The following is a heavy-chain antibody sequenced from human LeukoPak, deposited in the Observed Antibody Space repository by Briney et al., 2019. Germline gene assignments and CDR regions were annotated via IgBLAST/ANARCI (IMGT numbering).Heavy chain of an antibody. CDR2: MNPNSGNT. D-gene: IGHD2-21*02. Sequence: ASVKVSCKASGYTFTSYDINWVRQATGQGLEWMGWMNPNSGNTGYAQKFQGRVTMTRNTSISTAYMELSSLRSDDTAVYYCARVAIGGGPYCGGDCFVWGQGTLVTVSS. V-gene: IGHV1-8*01. J-gene: IGHJ4*02. CDR3: ARVAIGGGPYCGGDCFV. CDR1: GYTFTSYD.